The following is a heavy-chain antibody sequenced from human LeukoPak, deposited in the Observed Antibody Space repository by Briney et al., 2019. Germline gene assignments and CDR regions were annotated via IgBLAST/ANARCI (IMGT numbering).Heavy chain of an antibody. CDR1: GGSISSYY. J-gene: IGHJ4*02. D-gene: IGHD3-10*01. CDR2: IYYSGST. Sequence: PSETLSLTCTVSGGSISSYYWSWIRQPPGKGLEWIGYIYYSGSTNYNPSLKSRVTISVDTSKNQFSLKLSSVTAADTAVYYCARFGELSIDYWGQGTLVTVSS. CDR3: ARFGELSIDY. V-gene: IGHV4-59*01.